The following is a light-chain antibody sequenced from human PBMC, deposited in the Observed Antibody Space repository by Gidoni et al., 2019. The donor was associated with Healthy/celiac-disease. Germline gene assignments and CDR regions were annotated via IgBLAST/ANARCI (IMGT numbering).Light chain of an antibody. V-gene: IGKV3-11*01. CDR1: QSVSSY. Sequence: EIVLTQSPATLSLSPGERATLSCRASQSVSSYLAWYQPKPGQAPRLLIYDAPNRATGIPARFSGSGSGTDFTLTISSLEPEDFAVYYCQQRSNWPLTFGGGTKVEIK. J-gene: IGKJ4*01. CDR3: QQRSNWPLT. CDR2: DAP.